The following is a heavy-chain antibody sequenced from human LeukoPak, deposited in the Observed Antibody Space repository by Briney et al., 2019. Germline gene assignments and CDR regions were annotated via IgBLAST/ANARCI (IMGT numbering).Heavy chain of an antibody. CDR1: GFTFTNYA. CDR3: ARQPTSYGSGRGWFDP. D-gene: IGHD3-10*01. CDR2: IYYSGST. J-gene: IGHJ5*02. Sequence: GSLRLSCAVSGFTFTNYAMNWVRQAPGKGLEWIGSIYYSGSTYYNPSLKSRVTISVDTSKNQFSLKLSSVTAADTAVYYCARQPTSYGSGRGWFDPWGQGTLVTVSS. V-gene: IGHV4-39*01.